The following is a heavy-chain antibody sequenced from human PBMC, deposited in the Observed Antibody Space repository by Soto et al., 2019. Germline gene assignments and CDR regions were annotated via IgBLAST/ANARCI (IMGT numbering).Heavy chain of an antibody. V-gene: IGHV4-39*07. J-gene: IGHJ5*02. D-gene: IGHD3-9*01. Sequence: SETLSLTCTVSGGSISSVSYFWAWIRQPPGKGLEWIGSMYYSGTTYYRPSFASRVTISVDTSKNQFSLKLSSVTAADTAVYYCASSRFDWLLSWFDPWGQGTLVTVS. CDR2: MYYSGTT. CDR3: ASSRFDWLLSWFDP. CDR1: GGSISSVSYF.